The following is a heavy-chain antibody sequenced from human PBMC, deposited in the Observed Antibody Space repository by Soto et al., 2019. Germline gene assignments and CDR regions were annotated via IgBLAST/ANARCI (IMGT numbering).Heavy chain of an antibody. CDR2: IYYSGST. Sequence: QVQLQESGPGLVKPSQTLSLTCTVSGGSISSGDYYWRWIRQPPGKGLEWIGYIYYSGSTYYNPSLKGRVTISVDTSKNQFSLKLSSVTAADTAVYYCARVGHVDTAMVDAFDIWGQGTMVTVSS. CDR3: ARVGHVDTAMVDAFDI. D-gene: IGHD5-18*01. CDR1: GGSISSGDYY. J-gene: IGHJ3*02. V-gene: IGHV4-30-4*01.